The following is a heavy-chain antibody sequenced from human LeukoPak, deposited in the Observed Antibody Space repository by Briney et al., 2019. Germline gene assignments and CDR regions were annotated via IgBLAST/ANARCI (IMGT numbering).Heavy chain of an antibody. V-gene: IGHV3-23*01. Sequence: GGSLRLSCAASGFTFSSYAMSWVRQAPGKGLEWVSAISGSGGSTYYADSVKGRFTISRDNSKNTLYLQMNSLRAEDTAVYYCARDPGIAVAGLDYFDYWGQGTLVTVSS. D-gene: IGHD6-19*01. CDR1: GFTFSSYA. CDR2: ISGSGGST. J-gene: IGHJ4*02. CDR3: ARDPGIAVAGLDYFDY.